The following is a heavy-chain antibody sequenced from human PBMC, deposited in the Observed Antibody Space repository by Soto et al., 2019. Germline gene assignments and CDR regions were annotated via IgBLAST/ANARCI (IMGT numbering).Heavy chain of an antibody. V-gene: IGHV4-39*01. CDR1: TDSSSFTNSY. D-gene: IGHD3-10*01. J-gene: IGHJ4*02. CDR2: SSYNGGT. CDR3: ARHRIEVVWRGFGF. Sequence: PSETLSLTCTVSTDSSSFTNSYWGWIRQPPGMCLQWIGSSSYNGGTFYNPSLKGRAVISFDTSKKQSSPQVTSVTAADTAVYFCARHRIEVVWRGFGFWGRRSPVTVSS.